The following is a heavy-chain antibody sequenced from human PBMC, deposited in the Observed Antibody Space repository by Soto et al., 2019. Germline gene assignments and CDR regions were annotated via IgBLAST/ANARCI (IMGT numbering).Heavy chain of an antibody. Sequence: GGSLRLSCAASGFTFSSYGMHWVRQAPGKGLEWVANISYDGSNKYYADSVQGRFTISRDNAKNSLYLQMNSLRAEDTAVYYCTTDRGYLTFDHWGRGTLVTVSS. J-gene: IGHJ4*02. CDR2: ISYDGSNK. V-gene: IGHV3-30*03. CDR1: GFTFSSYG. D-gene: IGHD3-22*01. CDR3: TTDRGYLTFDH.